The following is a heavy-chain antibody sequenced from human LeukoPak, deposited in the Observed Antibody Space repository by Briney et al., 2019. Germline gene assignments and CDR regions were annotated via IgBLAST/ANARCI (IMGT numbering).Heavy chain of an antibody. D-gene: IGHD6-6*01. J-gene: IGHJ4*02. CDR2: IYHSGST. Sequence: PSETLSLTCTVSGGSISSGGYHWSWIRQPPGKGLEWIGYIYHSGSTYYNPSLKSRVTISVDRSKNQFSLKLSSVTAADTAVYYCARSGQGASIAARQLAPPGDWGQGTLVTVSS. CDR1: GGSISSGGYH. CDR3: ARSGQGASIAARQLAPPGD. V-gene: IGHV4-30-2*01.